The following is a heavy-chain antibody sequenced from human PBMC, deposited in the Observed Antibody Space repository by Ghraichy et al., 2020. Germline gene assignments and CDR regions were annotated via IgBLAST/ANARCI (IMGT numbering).Heavy chain of an antibody. CDR2: IKQDGSEK. CDR1: GFTFSSYW. J-gene: IGHJ6*02. Sequence: GGSLRLSCAASGFTFSSYWMSWVRQAPGKGLEWVANIKQDGSEKYYVDSVKGRFTISRDNAKNSLYLQMNSLRAEDTAVYYCAREGYLSYYYGMDVWGQGTTVTVSS. V-gene: IGHV3-7*01. D-gene: IGHD2-21*01. CDR3: AREGYLSYYYGMDV.